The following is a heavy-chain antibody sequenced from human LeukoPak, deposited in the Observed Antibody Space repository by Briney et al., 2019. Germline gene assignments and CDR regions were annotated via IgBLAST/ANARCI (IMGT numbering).Heavy chain of an antibody. D-gene: IGHD4-23*01. Sequence: ASVKVSCKASGYTFTSYYMHWVRQAPGQGLEWMGIINPSGGSTSYAQKFQGRVTMTRDMSTSTVYMELSSLRSEDTAVYYCARMVTTVVTAPYFDYWGQGTLVTVSS. V-gene: IGHV1-46*01. CDR1: GYTFTSYY. CDR2: INPSGGST. CDR3: ARMVTTVVTAPYFDY. J-gene: IGHJ4*02.